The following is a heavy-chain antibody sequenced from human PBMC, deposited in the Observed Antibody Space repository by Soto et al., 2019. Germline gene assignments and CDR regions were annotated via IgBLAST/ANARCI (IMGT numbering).Heavy chain of an antibody. J-gene: IGHJ4*02. CDR2: IYYSGST. Sequence: QLQLQESGPGLVKPSETLSLTCTVSGGSISSSSYYWGWIRQPPGKGLEWIGSIYYSGSTYYNPSRRSRVTISLDTSKNQFSLKLSSVTAADTAVYYCARLSGSYGYWGQGTLVTVYS. D-gene: IGHD1-26*01. V-gene: IGHV4-39*01. CDR3: ARLSGSYGY. CDR1: GGSISSSSYY.